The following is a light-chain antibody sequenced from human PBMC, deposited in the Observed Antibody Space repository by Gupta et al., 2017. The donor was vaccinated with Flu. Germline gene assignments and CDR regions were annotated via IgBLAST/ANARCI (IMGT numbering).Light chain of an antibody. J-gene: IGKJ4*01. CDR1: QDIRTW. CDR2: AAS. CDR3: QQDNSFPLT. V-gene: IGKV1D-16*01. Sequence: DIQMTQSPSSLSASVGDRVIITCRASQDIRTWLAWYQQKPEKAPKSLIYAASNLQSGVPSRFSGGGSGTXFTLTIXSLQPEDFATYYCQQDNSFPLTFGXGTKVEIK.